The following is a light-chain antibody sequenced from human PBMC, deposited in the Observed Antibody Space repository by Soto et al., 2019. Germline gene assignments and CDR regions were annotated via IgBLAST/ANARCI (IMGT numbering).Light chain of an antibody. Sequence: EIVLTQSPGTLSLSPGERATLSCRASHTISSSYLAWYQQKPGQAPRLLMYGISRRATGIPDRFSGSGSGTDFTLTITRLEPEDFAVYYCQQYSDSPRTFGQGTKVDIK. V-gene: IGKV3-20*01. CDR1: HTISSSY. CDR3: QQYSDSPRT. J-gene: IGKJ1*01. CDR2: GIS.